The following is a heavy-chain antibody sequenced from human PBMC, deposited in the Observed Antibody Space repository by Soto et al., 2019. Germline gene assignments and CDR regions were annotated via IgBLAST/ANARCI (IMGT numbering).Heavy chain of an antibody. CDR2: IYYSGST. CDR1: GGSISSGGYY. D-gene: IGHD6-6*01. CDR3: ASSTGGAARREYDY. Sequence: SETLSLTCTVSGGSISSGGYYWSWTRQHPGKGLEWIGYIYYSGSTYYNPSLKSRGTISVDTSKNKFSLKLSSVTAADTAVYYCASSTGGAARREYDYWGQGTLVTVSS. V-gene: IGHV4-31*03. J-gene: IGHJ4*02.